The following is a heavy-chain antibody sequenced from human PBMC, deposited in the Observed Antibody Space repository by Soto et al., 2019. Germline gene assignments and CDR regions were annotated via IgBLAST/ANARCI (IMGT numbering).Heavy chain of an antibody. CDR1: GYTFTGYY. CDR2: INPNSGGT. J-gene: IGHJ4*02. CDR3: ARAYSSSWYYFDY. Sequence: QVQLVQSGAEVKKPGASVKVSCKASGYTFTGYYMHWVRQAPGQGLEWMGWINPNSGGTNYAQKFQGWVTMTRDTSISTAYMELSRLRSDDTAGYYCARAYSSSWYYFDYWGQGTLVTVSS. D-gene: IGHD6-13*01. V-gene: IGHV1-2*04.